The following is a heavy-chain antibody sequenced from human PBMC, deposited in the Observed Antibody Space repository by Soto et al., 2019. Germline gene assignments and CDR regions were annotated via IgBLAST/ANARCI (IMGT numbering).Heavy chain of an antibody. D-gene: IGHD2-15*01. Sequence: GVSLRLSCAASGFTVTSNYMSWVRQAPGKGLEWVSVIYSGGSTYYADSVKGRFTISRDNSKNTLYLQMNSLRAEDTAVYYCALILVAPYNGMDVWGQGTTVTVSS. CDR2: IYSGGST. J-gene: IGHJ6*02. CDR3: ALILVAPYNGMDV. V-gene: IGHV3-53*01. CDR1: GFTVTSNY.